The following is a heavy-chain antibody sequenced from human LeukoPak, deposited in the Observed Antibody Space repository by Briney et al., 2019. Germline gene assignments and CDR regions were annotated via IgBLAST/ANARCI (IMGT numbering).Heavy chain of an antibody. V-gene: IGHV1-2*02. J-gene: IGHJ5*02. D-gene: IGHD1-26*01. Sequence: GASVKVSCKASGYTFTGYYMHWVRQAPGQGLEWMGWINPNSGGTNYAQKFQGRVTMTRDTSISTAYMELSRLRSDDTAVYYCARAPASGYSGSYYQVPWFDPWGQGTLVTVSS. CDR3: ARAPASGYSGSYYQVPWFDP. CDR1: GYTFTGYY. CDR2: INPNSGGT.